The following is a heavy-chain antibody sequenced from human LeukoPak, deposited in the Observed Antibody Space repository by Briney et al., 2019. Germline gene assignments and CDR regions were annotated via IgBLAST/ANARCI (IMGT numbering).Heavy chain of an antibody. CDR1: GFTFSSYS. D-gene: IGHD1-14*01. Sequence: GGSLRLSCAASGFTFSSYSMNWVRQAPGKGLEWVVNINEDGSEKYYVDSVKGRFTISRDNAKKSLYLQMNSLRAEDTAVYYCGRVDLRTFHHNYYMDVWGKGTTVTVSS. J-gene: IGHJ6*03. CDR3: GRVDLRTFHHNYYMDV. V-gene: IGHV3-7*01. CDR2: INEDGSEK.